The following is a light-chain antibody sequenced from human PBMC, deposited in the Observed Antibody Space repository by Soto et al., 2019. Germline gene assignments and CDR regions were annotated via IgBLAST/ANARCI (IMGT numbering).Light chain of an antibody. Sequence: DIQMIQSLSSPSKYIKDRVTITCQASQDIRQYLNWYQQKPGKAPKLLIYDASRLETGVPSRFSGSGSGTDFTFTVSSLQPEDIATYYCQVYDYISAGFTFGPGTKVDIK. CDR2: DAS. CDR3: QVYDYISAGFT. CDR1: QDIRQY. J-gene: IGKJ3*01. V-gene: IGKV1-33*01.